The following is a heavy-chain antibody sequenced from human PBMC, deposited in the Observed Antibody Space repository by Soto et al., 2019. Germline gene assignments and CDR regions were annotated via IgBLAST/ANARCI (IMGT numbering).Heavy chain of an antibody. Sequence: QVQLVESGGGVVQPGRSLRLSCAASGFTFSSYAMHWVRQAPGKGLEWVAVISYDGSNKYYADSVKGRFTISRDNSKNXLYLQMNSLRAEDTAVYYCARNSGWYFDYYYGMDVWGQGTTVTVSS. D-gene: IGHD6-19*01. CDR1: GFTFSSYA. J-gene: IGHJ6*02. CDR2: ISYDGSNK. CDR3: ARNSGWYFDYYYGMDV. V-gene: IGHV3-30-3*01.